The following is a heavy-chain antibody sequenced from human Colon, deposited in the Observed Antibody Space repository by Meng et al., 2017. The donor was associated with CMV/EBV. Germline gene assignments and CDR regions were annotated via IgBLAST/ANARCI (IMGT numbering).Heavy chain of an antibody. J-gene: IGHJ5*02. Sequence: KVSCKGSGGAFNSYALAWLRQAPGQGLECVGRIIPMLEKTDYAQSLKDRVTITADKSTTTTYMELRSLKSEDTAVYFCARDNNWFDPWGQGTLVTVSS. CDR3: ARDNNWFDP. CDR2: IIPMLEKT. D-gene: IGHD2/OR15-2a*01. CDR1: GGAFNSYA. V-gene: IGHV1-69*04.